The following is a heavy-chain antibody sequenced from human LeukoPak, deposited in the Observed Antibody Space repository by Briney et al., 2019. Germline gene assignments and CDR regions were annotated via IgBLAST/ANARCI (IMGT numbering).Heavy chain of an antibody. CDR3: AKGDKPAAVFLSYFDY. CDR2: ISWNSGSI. V-gene: IGHV3-9*01. J-gene: IGHJ4*02. CDR1: GFTFDDYA. D-gene: IGHD2-2*01. Sequence: GGSLRLSCAASGFTFDDYAMHWVRQAPGEGLEWVSGISWNSGSIGYADSVKGRFTISRDNAKNSLYLQMNSLRAEDTALYYCAKGDKPAAVFLSYFDYWGQGTLVTVSS.